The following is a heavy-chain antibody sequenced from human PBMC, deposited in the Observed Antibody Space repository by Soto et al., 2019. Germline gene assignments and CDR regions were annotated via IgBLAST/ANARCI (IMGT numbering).Heavy chain of an antibody. J-gene: IGHJ6*02. V-gene: IGHV1-2*02. CDR1: GYTFTGYY. CDR3: ARVGASGGPPYYYYYGMDV. D-gene: IGHD2-8*02. CDR2: INPNSGGT. Sequence: GASLKVSCNASGYTFTGYYMHWVRQAPGQGLEWMGWINPNSGGTNYAQKFQGRVTMTRETSISTAYMELSRLRSDDTAVYYCARVGASGGPPYYYYYGMDVWGQGTTVTVS.